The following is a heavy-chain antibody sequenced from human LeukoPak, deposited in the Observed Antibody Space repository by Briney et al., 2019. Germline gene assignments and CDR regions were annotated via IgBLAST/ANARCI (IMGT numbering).Heavy chain of an antibody. V-gene: IGHV6-1*01. CDR1: GDSVSSNSAT. Sequence: SQTLSLTCAISGDSVSSNSATWNWIRQSPSRGLGWLGRTYYKSKWYSDYAVSVKSRITINSDTSKNHFSLQLNSVTPEDTAVYYCARASSPWSPRDAFDMWGQGTMVTVSS. CDR3: ARASSPWSPRDAFDM. CDR2: TYYKSKWYS. D-gene: IGHD1-26*01. J-gene: IGHJ3*02.